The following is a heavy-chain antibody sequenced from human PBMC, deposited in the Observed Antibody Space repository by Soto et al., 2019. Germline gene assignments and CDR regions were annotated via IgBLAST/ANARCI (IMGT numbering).Heavy chain of an antibody. CDR2: IRSKAYGGAT. Sequence: SLRLSCTASGFTFGDYAMSWVRQAPGKGLEWVGFIRSKAYGGATEYAASVKGRFTISRDDSKSIAYLQMNSLKTEDTAVYYCTRSIVYQLLVGAVDIWGQGTMVTVSS. D-gene: IGHD2-2*01. J-gene: IGHJ3*02. V-gene: IGHV3-49*04. CDR3: TRSIVYQLLVGAVDI. CDR1: GFTFGDYA.